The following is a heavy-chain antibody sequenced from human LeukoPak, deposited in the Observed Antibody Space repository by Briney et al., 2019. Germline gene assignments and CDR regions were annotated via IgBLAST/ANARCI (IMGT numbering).Heavy chain of an antibody. CDR3: AKVRGTYSSGYFFDY. CDR1: GFTFDNYA. V-gene: IGHV3-9*01. J-gene: IGHJ4*02. CDR2: ISWNSGYI. D-gene: IGHD6-19*01. Sequence: GGSLRLSCAASGFTFDNYAMHWVWQAPGKGLEWLSIISWNSGYIGYADSVKGRFTISRDNAKKSLDLQMNSLRAEDTAFYYCAKVRGTYSSGYFFDYWGQGTLVTVSS.